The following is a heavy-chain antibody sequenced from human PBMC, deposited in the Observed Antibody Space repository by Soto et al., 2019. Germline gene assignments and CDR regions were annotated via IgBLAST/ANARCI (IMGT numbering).Heavy chain of an antibody. D-gene: IGHD1-26*01. V-gene: IGHV1-18*01. Sequence: ASVKVSCKASGYTFTSYGISWVRQAPGQGLEWMGWISAYNGSTYYADSVKGRFTISRDNSKNTLYLQMSSLRADDTAVYYCATIHSGTYLDFDYWGQGTLVTVSS. CDR2: ISAYNGST. CDR1: GYTFTSYG. CDR3: ATIHSGTYLDFDY. J-gene: IGHJ4*02.